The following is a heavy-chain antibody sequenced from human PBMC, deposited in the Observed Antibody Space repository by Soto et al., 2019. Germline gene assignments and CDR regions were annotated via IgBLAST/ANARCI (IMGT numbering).Heavy chain of an antibody. CDR3: VNGGWLGD. J-gene: IGHJ4*02. CDR2: INSDGSDT. V-gene: IGHV3-74*01. Sequence: EVQLVESGGALVQSGGSLRLSCAASVFTFSSHWMHWAHQAPGKGLVWGSHINSDGSDTIYADSVKGRFTISRDNAKNTLHLQMNSQRAEDTAVYYCVNGGWLGDWGQGTLVTVSS. CDR1: VFTFSSHW. D-gene: IGHD6-19*01.